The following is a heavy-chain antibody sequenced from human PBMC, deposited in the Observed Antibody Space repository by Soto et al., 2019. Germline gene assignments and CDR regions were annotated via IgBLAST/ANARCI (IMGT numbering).Heavy chain of an antibody. CDR3: ARSITIFGVVIYFDL. V-gene: IGHV1-3*01. CDR2: INAGNGNT. CDR1: GYTFTSYA. Sequence: QVQLVQSGAEVKKPGASVKVSCKASGYTFTSYAMHWVRQAPGQRLEWMGWINAGNGNTKYSQKFQGRVTSTRDTSASTAYMELSSLRSEDTAVYYCARSITIFGVVIYFDLWGRGTLVTVSS. J-gene: IGHJ2*01. D-gene: IGHD3-3*01.